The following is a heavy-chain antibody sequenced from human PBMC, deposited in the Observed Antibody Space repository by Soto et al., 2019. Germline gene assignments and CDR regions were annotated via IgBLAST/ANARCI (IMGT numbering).Heavy chain of an antibody. D-gene: IGHD4-17*01. Sequence: EVPLVESGGGLVQPGGSLRLSCAASGFTFSSYWMHWVRQAPGKGLVWVSRIKTDGSITTYADSVKGRFTISRDNAKNTLYLQMNSLRAEDTAVYYCVKEETSETTFGMDVWGQGTTVTVSS. J-gene: IGHJ6*02. CDR2: IKTDGSIT. CDR1: GFTFSSYW. CDR3: VKEETSETTFGMDV. V-gene: IGHV3-74*03.